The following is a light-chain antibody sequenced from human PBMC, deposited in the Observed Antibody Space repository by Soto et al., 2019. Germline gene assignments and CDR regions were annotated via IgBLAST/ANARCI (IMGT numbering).Light chain of an antibody. CDR1: SSDVGGYNY. V-gene: IGLV2-14*01. CDR3: SSYTVTSSYV. Sequence: QSVLTQPASVSGSPGQSITISCTGTSSDVGGYNYVSWYQQHPGKAPKLMIYDVSNRPSGVSDRFSGSKSGNTASLTISGLQAEDEADYYCSSYTVTSSYVFGNGTKVTV. J-gene: IGLJ1*01. CDR2: DVS.